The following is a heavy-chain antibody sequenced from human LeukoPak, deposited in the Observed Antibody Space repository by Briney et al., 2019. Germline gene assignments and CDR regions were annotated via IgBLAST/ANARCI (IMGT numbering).Heavy chain of an antibody. Sequence: GGSLRLSCAASGVTVSGSYMSWVREAPGEGLEWGSVIYTSGDTYYADSVKGRFTISPDSSQNTLYLQMNTLITEETAVYYCVRVRYSGSWFPVPNFDCWGQGTLVTVSS. V-gene: IGHV3-66*01. J-gene: IGHJ4*02. CDR3: VRVRYSGSWFPVPNFDC. CDR2: IYTSGDT. D-gene: IGHD1-26*01. CDR1: GVTVSGSY.